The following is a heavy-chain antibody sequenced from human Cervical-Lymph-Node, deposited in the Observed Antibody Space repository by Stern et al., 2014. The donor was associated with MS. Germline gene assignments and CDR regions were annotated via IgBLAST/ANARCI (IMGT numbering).Heavy chain of an antibody. J-gene: IGHJ6*02. CDR1: GGTFSNSA. CDR3: ATSAGFYSAMDV. CDR2: IIPIFGTA. D-gene: IGHD2-21*01. V-gene: IGHV1-69*01. Sequence: MQLVESGAEVKKPGSSGKVSCRTSGGTFSNSAFSWIRQAPGQGLEWTGAIIPIFGTATYAQRFQGRVTISAHESTNTAYMELSSLRSEDTAVYYCATSAGFYSAMDVWGPGTTVAVSS.